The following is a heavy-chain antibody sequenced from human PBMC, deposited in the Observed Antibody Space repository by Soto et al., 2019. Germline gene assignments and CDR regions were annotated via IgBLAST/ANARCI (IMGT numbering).Heavy chain of an antibody. CDR3: VRTSLVVAAATREDY. J-gene: IGHJ4*02. CDR1: GFTFSSYW. V-gene: IGHV3-74*01. Sequence: GGSLRLSCAASGFTFSSYWMHWVRQAPGKGLVWVSRINSDGSSTSYAGSVKGRFTISRDNAKNTLHLQMNSLRAEDTAVYYCVRTSLVVAAATREDYWGQGTLVTVSS. CDR2: INSDGSST. D-gene: IGHD2-15*01.